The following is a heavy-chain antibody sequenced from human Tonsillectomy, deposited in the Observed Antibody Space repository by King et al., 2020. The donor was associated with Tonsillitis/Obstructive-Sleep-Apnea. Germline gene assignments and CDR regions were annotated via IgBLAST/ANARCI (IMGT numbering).Heavy chain of an antibody. CDR2: IIPILGIP. D-gene: IGHD6-13*01. Sequence: VQLVESGAEVKKPGSSVKVSCKASEGTFNNYAISWVRQAPGQGLEWMGGIIPILGIPNYAQKFQGRVTITADKSTNTAYMELSSLRSEDTAVYYCARGEVVIAAAGNWFGPWGQGTLVTVSS. CDR3: ARGEVVIAAAGNWFGP. J-gene: IGHJ5*02. V-gene: IGHV1-69*10. CDR1: EGTFNNYA.